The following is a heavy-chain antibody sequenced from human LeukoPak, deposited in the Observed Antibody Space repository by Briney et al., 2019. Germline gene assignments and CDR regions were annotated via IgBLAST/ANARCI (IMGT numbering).Heavy chain of an antibody. J-gene: IGHJ5*02. CDR3: AKARYCSGGTCPEWFDP. CDR2: ISYSGGNT. D-gene: IGHD2-15*01. Sequence: HPGGSLRLSCAASGFTFSDYAMNWVRQALGRGLEWVSTISYSGGNTYYADPVKGRFTISRDNSKNTLYLQMSSLRAEDTAIYYCAKARYCSGGTCPEWFDPWGQGTLVTVSS. CDR1: GFTFSDYA. V-gene: IGHV3-23*01.